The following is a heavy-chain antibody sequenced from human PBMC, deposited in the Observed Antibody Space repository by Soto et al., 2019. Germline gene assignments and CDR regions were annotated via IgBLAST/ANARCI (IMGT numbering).Heavy chain of an antibody. Sequence: SETLSLTCTVSGGAISSGDYYWSWIRQPPGKGLEWIGYIYYSGSTYYNPSLKSRVTISVDTSKNQFSLKLSSVTAADTAVYYWARATKTIAVDYWGQGTLVTVSS. J-gene: IGHJ4*02. V-gene: IGHV4-30-4*01. CDR3: ARATKTIAVDY. CDR1: GGAISSGDYY. CDR2: IYYSGST. D-gene: IGHD6-13*01.